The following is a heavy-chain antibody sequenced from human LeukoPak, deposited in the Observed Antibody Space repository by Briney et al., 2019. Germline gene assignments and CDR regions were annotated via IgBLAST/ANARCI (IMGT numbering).Heavy chain of an antibody. CDR1: GFTFSSYW. Sequence: PGGSLRLSCAASGFTFSSYWMSWVRQAPGKGLEWVANIKQDGSEKYYVDSVKGRFTISRDNAKNSLYLQMNSLRAEDTAVYYCARGKIWFGEPDRMDVWGKGTTVTVSS. CDR2: IKQDGSEK. CDR3: ARGKIWFGEPDRMDV. J-gene: IGHJ6*03. V-gene: IGHV3-7*01. D-gene: IGHD3-10*01.